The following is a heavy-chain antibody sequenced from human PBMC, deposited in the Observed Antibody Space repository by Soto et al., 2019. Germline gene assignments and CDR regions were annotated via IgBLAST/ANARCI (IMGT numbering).Heavy chain of an antibody. CDR1: GYSFSSYA. V-gene: IGHV1-3*01. Sequence: ASLKVSCKAFGYSFSSYAMHWVRQAPGQGLEWMGWISPGNGNTKYSQKFQGRVTITRDTSASTAYMELSSLGSEDTAVYYCARAFRAHCSHGSCSYTVGHWGQGTLVTVSS. CDR3: ARAFRAHCSHGSCSYTVGH. CDR2: ISPGNGNT. J-gene: IGHJ4*02. D-gene: IGHD2-15*01.